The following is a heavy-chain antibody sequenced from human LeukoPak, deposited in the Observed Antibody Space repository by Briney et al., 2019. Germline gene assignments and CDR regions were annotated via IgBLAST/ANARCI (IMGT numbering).Heavy chain of an antibody. J-gene: IGHJ4*02. V-gene: IGHV1-69*06. Sequence: SVKVSCKASGGTFSSYAISWVRQAPGQGLEWMGGIIPIFGTANYAQKFQGRVTITADKSTSTAYMELSSLRSEDTAVYYCAREGGSPYYFDYWGQGTLVTVSS. CDR1: GGTFSSYA. CDR2: IIPIFGTA. CDR3: AREGGSPYYFDY.